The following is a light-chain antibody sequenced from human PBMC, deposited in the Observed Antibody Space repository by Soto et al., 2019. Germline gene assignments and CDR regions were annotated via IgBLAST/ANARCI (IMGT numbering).Light chain of an antibody. CDR2: RNN. Sequence: QSVLTQPPSASGTPGQRVSISCSGGSSNIGTNTVNWYQHLPGTAPKLLVYRNNQRPSGVPDRFSDSKSGTSAFLAISGLRSEDEADYYCAAWDDRLSAYVFGTGTKLTVL. CDR1: SSNIGTNT. J-gene: IGLJ1*01. V-gene: IGLV1-47*01. CDR3: AAWDDRLSAYV.